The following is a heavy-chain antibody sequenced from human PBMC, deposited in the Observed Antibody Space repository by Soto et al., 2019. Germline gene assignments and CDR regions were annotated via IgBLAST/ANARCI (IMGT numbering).Heavy chain of an antibody. CDR1: GGSISSGGYS. CDR2: IYHSGST. Sequence: QLQLQESGSGLVKPSQTLSLTCAVSGGSISSGGYSCSWIRQPPGKGLEWIGYIYHSGSTYYNPSLKSRVTISVDRSKNQFSLKLSSVTAADTAVYYCDRDGTYYYDSSGPGAFDIWGQGTMVTVSS. CDR3: DRDGTYYYDSSGPGAFDI. V-gene: IGHV4-30-2*01. J-gene: IGHJ3*02. D-gene: IGHD3-22*01.